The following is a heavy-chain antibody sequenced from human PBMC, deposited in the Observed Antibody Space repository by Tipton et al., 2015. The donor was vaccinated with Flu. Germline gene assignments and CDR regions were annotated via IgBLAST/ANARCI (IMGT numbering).Heavy chain of an antibody. CDR2: ISSSSSYI. V-gene: IGHV3-21*04. CDR1: GFTFSSYS. Sequence: SLRLSCAASGFTFSSYSMNWVRQAPGKGLEWVSSISSSSSYIYYADSVKGRFTISRDNAKNSLYLQMNSLRAEDTAVYYCAREAKNYIADDYWGQGTLVTVSS. CDR3: AREAKNYIADDY. J-gene: IGHJ4*02. D-gene: IGHD6-13*01.